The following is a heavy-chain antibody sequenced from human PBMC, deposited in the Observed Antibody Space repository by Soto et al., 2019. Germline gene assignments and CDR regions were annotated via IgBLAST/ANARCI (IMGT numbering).Heavy chain of an antibody. V-gene: IGHV1-69*01. CDR2: LIPIFGTA. CDR3: ARLIVVVVAATGRYYYYGMDV. CDR1: GGTFSSYA. D-gene: IGHD2-15*01. Sequence: QVQLVQSGAEVKKPGSSVKVSCKASGGTFSSYAISWVRQAPGQGLEWMGGLIPIFGTANYAQKFQGRVTIPADESTSTAYMELSSLRSEDTAVYYCARLIVVVVAATGRYYYYGMDVWGQGTTVTVSS. J-gene: IGHJ6*02.